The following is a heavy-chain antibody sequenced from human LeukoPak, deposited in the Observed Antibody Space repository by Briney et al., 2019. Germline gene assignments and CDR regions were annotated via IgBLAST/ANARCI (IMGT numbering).Heavy chain of an antibody. V-gene: IGHV3-64D*06. Sequence: GGSLRLSCSASGFTFSSYAMHWVRQAPGKGLEYVSAISSDGSSTYYADSVKGRFTISRDNAKNTLYLQMNSLRAEDTAVYYCVKAILRYFDWFPQTFDYWGQGTLVTVSS. CDR3: VKAILRYFDWFPQTFDY. D-gene: IGHD3-9*01. CDR2: ISSDGSST. CDR1: GFTFSSYA. J-gene: IGHJ4*02.